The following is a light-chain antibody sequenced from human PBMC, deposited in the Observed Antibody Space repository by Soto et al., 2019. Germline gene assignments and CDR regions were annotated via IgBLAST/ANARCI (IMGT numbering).Light chain of an antibody. J-gene: IGLJ1*01. V-gene: IGLV2-14*01. Sequence: QSVLTQPASVSGSPGQSITMSCSGTSEDVGGYNYVSWYQHHPGKAPKLLIYEVTNRPSGLSDRFSGSKSGNTASLTISGLQAEDEADYYCSSYTSSNTLVFGTGTKLTV. CDR1: SEDVGGYNY. CDR3: SSYTSSNTLV. CDR2: EVT.